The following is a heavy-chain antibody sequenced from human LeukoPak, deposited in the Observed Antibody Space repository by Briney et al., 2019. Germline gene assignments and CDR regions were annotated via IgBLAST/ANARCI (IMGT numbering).Heavy chain of an antibody. CDR2: IYSGGST. CDR1: GFTFSSNY. V-gene: IGHV3-53*04. J-gene: IGHJ6*02. CDR3: ARDYVVVPAAPVQSRYYGMDV. D-gene: IGHD2-2*01. Sequence: GGSLRPSCAASGFTFSSNYMSWVRQAPGKGLEWVSVIYSGGSTYYADSVKGRFTISRHNSKNTLYLQMNSLRAEDTAVYYCARDYVVVPAAPVQSRYYGMDVWGQGTTVTVSS.